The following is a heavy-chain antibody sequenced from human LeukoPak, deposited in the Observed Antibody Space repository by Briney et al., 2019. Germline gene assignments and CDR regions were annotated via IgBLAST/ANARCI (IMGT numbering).Heavy chain of an antibody. CDR3: AKDRVGRTYFDY. CDR2: IRYAGTNE. V-gene: IGHV3-30*02. Sequence: PGGSLRLSCEASGFTFSSYDMHWVRQAPGKGLEWVAFIRYAGTNEYYADSVKGRFTISRDNSKNTLYLQMNSLRAEDTAVYYCAKDRVGRTYFDYWGQGTLVTVSS. J-gene: IGHJ4*02. D-gene: IGHD1-26*01. CDR1: GFTFSSYD.